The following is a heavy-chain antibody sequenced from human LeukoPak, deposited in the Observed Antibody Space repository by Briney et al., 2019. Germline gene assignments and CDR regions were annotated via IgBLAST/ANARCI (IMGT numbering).Heavy chain of an antibody. Sequence: SETLSLTCAVYGGSFSGYYWSWIRQPXGKGLEWIGEINHSGSTNYNPSLKSRVTISVDTSKNQFSLKLSSVTAADTAVYYCARGKKRIQLWPFFDYWGQGTLVTVSS. CDR3: ARGKKRIQLWPFFDY. V-gene: IGHV4-34*01. J-gene: IGHJ4*02. D-gene: IGHD5-18*01. CDR2: INHSGST. CDR1: GGSFSGYY.